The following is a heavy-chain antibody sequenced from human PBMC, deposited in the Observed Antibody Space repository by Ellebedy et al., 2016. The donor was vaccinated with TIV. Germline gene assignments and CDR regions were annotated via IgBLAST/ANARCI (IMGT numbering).Heavy chain of an antibody. CDR3: ARGGFGELGAMNAMDV. Sequence: ASVKVSXXPSGGTFSSYATSWVRQAPGQGLEWMGGTVPLFGTANYAQKFQGRVRITADESTSTAYMELRSLRSEDTAVYYCARGGFGELGAMNAMDVWGQGNTVSVSS. J-gene: IGHJ6*02. CDR2: TVPLFGTA. D-gene: IGHD3-10*01. CDR1: GGTFSSYA. V-gene: IGHV1-69*13.